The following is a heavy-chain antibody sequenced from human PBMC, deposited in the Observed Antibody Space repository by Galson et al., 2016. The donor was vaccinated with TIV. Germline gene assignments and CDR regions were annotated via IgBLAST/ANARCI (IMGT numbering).Heavy chain of an antibody. Sequence: SVKVSCKASGYTFSKYGISWVRQAPGQGLEWVGWIGANSGDTNSAQKLQGRVTLATDTSTSTAYMELRSLRSDDTAVYYCARDRGSMTMILVADYYYAMGVWGQGTTVTVSS. D-gene: IGHD3-22*01. J-gene: IGHJ6*02. CDR1: GYTFSKYG. CDR2: IGANSGDT. V-gene: IGHV1-18*01. CDR3: ARDRGSMTMILVADYYYAMGV.